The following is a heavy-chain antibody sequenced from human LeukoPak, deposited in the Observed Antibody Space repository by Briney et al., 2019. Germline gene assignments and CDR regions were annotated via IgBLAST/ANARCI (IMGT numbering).Heavy chain of an antibody. CDR1: GFTFSSYA. J-gene: IGHJ4*02. Sequence: GGSLRLSCAASGFTFSSYAMSWVRQAPGKGLEWVSGISGGAVSTNYADSVKGRFTISRDNSKNTLYLQMNSLRAEDTAVYYCAKSGRYCSGGSCYQEASLDYWGQGTLVTVSS. CDR2: ISGGAVST. D-gene: IGHD2-15*01. CDR3: AKSGRYCSGGSCYQEASLDY. V-gene: IGHV3-23*01.